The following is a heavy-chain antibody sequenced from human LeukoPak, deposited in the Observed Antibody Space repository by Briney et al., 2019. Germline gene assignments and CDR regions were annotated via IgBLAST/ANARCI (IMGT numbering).Heavy chain of an antibody. CDR2: INSDGSAT. Sequence: AGGSLRLSCAASGFTFGSPWMHWVRQAPGKGLVWVSRINSDGSATAYADSVKGRFTISRDNAENTLYLQMNSLRAEDTAVYYCARGAYYYEDWGQGTLVTVSS. J-gene: IGHJ4*02. CDR3: ARGAYYYED. V-gene: IGHV3-74*01. D-gene: IGHD3-22*01. CDR1: GFTFGSPW.